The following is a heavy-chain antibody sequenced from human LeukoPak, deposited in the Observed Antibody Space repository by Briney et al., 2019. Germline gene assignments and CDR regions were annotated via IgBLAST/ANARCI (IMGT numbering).Heavy chain of an antibody. CDR3: ARDHCSGGSCYTFDY. Sequence: GASVKVSCKASGGTFSSYAISWVRQAPGQGLEWMGRIIPIFGTANYAQKFQGRVTITTDESTSTAYMELSSLRSEDTAVCYCARDHCSGGSCYTFDYWGQGTLVTVSS. D-gene: IGHD2-15*01. J-gene: IGHJ4*02. V-gene: IGHV1-69*05. CDR2: IIPIFGTA. CDR1: GGTFSSYA.